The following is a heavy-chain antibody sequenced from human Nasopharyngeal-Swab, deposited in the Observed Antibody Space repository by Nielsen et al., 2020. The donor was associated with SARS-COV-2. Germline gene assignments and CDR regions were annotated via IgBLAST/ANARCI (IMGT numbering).Heavy chain of an antibody. J-gene: IGHJ4*02. CDR2: IYPADSDT. CDR1: GYSFTNYW. V-gene: IGHV5-51*01. Sequence: GESLKISCKAFGYSFTNYWIGWVRQMPGEGLEWIGTIYPADSDTRYSPSFRGQVTISVDKSINTAYLQWSSLRASDTAIYYCARNMEEFRTSSYPNWGQGTRVIVSS. D-gene: IGHD1-14*01. CDR3: ARNMEEFRTSSYPN.